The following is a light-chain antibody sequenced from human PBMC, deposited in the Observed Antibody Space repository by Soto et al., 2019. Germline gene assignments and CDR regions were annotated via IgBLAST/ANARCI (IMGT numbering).Light chain of an antibody. V-gene: IGLV2-14*01. J-gene: IGLJ2*01. CDR1: SSDVGGYNY. CDR2: EIR. Sequence: QSALTQPASVSGSPGQSITISCTGTSSDVGGYNYVSWYQQHPGRAPKLMIYEIRNRPSGVSDRFSGSKSGNTASLTISGLQAEDEADYYCSSFTNNNTPHVVFGGGTKLTVL. CDR3: SSFTNNNTPHVV.